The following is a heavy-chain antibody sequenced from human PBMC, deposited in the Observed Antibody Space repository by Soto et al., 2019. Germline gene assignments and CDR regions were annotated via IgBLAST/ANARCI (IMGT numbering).Heavy chain of an antibody. J-gene: IGHJ5*02. Sequence: GGSLRLSCAASGFTFSSYAMSWVRQAPGKGLEWVSAISGSGGSTYYADSVKGRFTISRDNSKNTLYLQMNSLRAEDTAVYYCAKASHYDILTGYYTDWFDPWGQGTLVTVSS. CDR3: AKASHYDILTGYYTDWFDP. CDR1: GFTFSSYA. D-gene: IGHD3-9*01. CDR2: ISGSGGST. V-gene: IGHV3-23*01.